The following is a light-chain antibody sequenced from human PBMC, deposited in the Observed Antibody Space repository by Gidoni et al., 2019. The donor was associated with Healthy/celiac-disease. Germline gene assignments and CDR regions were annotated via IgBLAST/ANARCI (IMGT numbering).Light chain of an antibody. Sequence: DIQMTQSPSSLSASVGDRVTITCQASQDISNYLNWYQQKPGQAPKLLIYDASNLETGVPSRFSGSGSGTDFTLTISSLQPEDIATYYCQQYDNLPFGQGTRLEIK. CDR3: QQYDNLP. J-gene: IGKJ5*01. CDR1: QDISNY. CDR2: DAS. V-gene: IGKV1-33*01.